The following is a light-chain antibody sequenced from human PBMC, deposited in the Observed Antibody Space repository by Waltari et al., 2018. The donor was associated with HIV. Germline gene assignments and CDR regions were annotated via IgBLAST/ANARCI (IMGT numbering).Light chain of an antibody. Sequence: QSALTQPRSVSGSPGQSVTISCPGTSRDVGGYNYVSWYQHHPNKGPKRLIYDVNKRPSGVPDRFSGSKSGNTASLTISGLQAEDEADYYCCSYADTYFVVFGGRTKLTVL. J-gene: IGLJ2*01. CDR2: DVN. CDR3: CSYADTYFVV. CDR1: SRDVGGYNY. V-gene: IGLV2-11*01.